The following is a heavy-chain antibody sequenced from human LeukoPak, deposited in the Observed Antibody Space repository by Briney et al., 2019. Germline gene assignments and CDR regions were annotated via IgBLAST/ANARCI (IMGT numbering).Heavy chain of an antibody. V-gene: IGHV1-2*02. J-gene: IGHJ3*02. D-gene: IGHD2-8*01. CDR2: INPNSGGT. CDR3: AVLRIGYYNDVFDI. CDR1: GYTFTGYY. Sequence: ASVKVSCKASGYTFTGYYMHWVRQAPGQGLEWMGWINPNSGGTNYAQKFQGRVTMTTDTSISTAYMEMSRLRSDDTAVYYCAVLRIGYYNDVFDIWGQGTMVTVSS.